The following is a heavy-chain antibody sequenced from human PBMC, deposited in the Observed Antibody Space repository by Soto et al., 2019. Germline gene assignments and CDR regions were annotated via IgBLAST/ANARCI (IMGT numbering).Heavy chain of an antibody. CDR2: INAGNGNT. D-gene: IGHD5-12*01. V-gene: IGHV1-3*01. CDR3: ASCGYDSRTKTYYYYYMDV. CDR1: GYTFTSYA. J-gene: IGHJ6*03. Sequence: ASVKVSCKASGYTFTSYAMHWVRQAPGQRLEWMGWINAGNGNTKYSQKFQGRVTITRDTSASTAYMELSSLRSEDTAVYYCASCGYDSRTKTYYYYYMDVWGKGTTVTVSS.